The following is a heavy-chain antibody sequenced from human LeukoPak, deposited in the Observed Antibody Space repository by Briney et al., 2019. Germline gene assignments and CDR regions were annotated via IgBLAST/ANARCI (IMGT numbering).Heavy chain of an antibody. CDR3: TRLDYESSGYVIPVPY. J-gene: IGHJ4*02. CDR2: IRKKINNYAT. V-gene: IGHV3-73*01. D-gene: IGHD3-22*01. Sequence: GGSLRLSCAALGFTLSGFEINWVSQASGKGREWVARIRKKINNYATVFAASVRGRFTISRDDSKNMAYLQMDSLKTEDTAVYYCTRLDYESSGYVIPVPYWGQGTLVTVSS. CDR1: GFTLSGFE.